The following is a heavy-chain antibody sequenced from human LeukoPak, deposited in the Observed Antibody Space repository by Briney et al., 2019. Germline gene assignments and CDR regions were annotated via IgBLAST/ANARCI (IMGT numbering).Heavy chain of an antibody. CDR3: ARVSGFYYYGSGTANYYYYGMDV. D-gene: IGHD3-10*01. J-gene: IGHJ6*02. CDR2: INHSGST. Sequence: PPETLSLTCAVYGGSLSGYYWSWIRQPPGKGLEWIGEINHSGSTNYNPSLKSRVTISVDTSKNQFSLKLSPVTAADTAVYYCARVSGFYYYGSGTANYYYYGMDVWGQGTTVTVSS. V-gene: IGHV4-34*01. CDR1: GGSLSGYY.